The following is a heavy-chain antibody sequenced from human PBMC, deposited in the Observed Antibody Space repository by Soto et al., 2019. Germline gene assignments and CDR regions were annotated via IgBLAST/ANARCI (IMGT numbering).Heavy chain of an antibody. J-gene: IGHJ4*02. CDR2: IYYSGST. CDR1: GGSISSYY. V-gene: IGHV4-59*08. D-gene: IGHD3-9*01. CDR3: ARLSGVWADILTGYYDY. Sequence: SETLSLTCTVSGGSISSYYWSWIRQPPGKGLEWIGYIYYSGSTNYNPSLKSRVTISVDTSKNQFSLKLSSVTAADTAVYYCARLSGVWADILTGYYDYWGQGTLVTVSS.